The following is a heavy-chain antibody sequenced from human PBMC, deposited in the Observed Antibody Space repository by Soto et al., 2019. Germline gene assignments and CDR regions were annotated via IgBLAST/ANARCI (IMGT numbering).Heavy chain of an antibody. Sequence: GSLRLCCAASVFTFSSYAFSLARQTPWKGLEWVSTISASGAYTYYADSVKGRFTISRDNSKNTLYLQMRSLRAGDTATYYCAKEVIAARPYYFDYWGQGTLVTVSS. CDR3: AKEVIAARPYYFDY. J-gene: IGHJ4*02. V-gene: IGHV3-23*01. CDR2: ISASGAYT. D-gene: IGHD6-6*01. CDR1: VFTFSSYA.